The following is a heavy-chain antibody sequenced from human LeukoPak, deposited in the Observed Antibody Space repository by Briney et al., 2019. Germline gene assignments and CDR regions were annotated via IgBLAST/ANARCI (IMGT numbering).Heavy chain of an antibody. CDR2: IYYSGST. CDR3: AISPLTWFDP. CDR1: GGSISSSSYY. Sequence: SETLSLTCTVSGGSISSSSYYWGWIRQPPGKGLEWIGSIYYSGSTYYNPSLKSRVTISVDTSKNQFSLKLSSVTAADTAVYYCAISPLTWFDPWGQGTLVTVSP. V-gene: IGHV4-39*01. J-gene: IGHJ5*02.